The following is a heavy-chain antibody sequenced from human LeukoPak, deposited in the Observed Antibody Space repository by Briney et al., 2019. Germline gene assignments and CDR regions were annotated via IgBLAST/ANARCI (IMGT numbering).Heavy chain of an antibody. CDR3: AKDQPYYYDSSGYYQD. V-gene: IGHV3-23*01. CDR2: ISGCGGST. D-gene: IGHD3-22*01. CDR1: GFTFCSYA. Sequence: GGSLRLSCAASGFTFCSYAMSWVGQAQGMGLEWVSAISGCGGSTYSADSLKGRFTISTDNSKNTLYLQINSLRAEATAVYYCAKDQPYYYDSSGYYQDRGQGTLVTVSS. J-gene: IGHJ4*02.